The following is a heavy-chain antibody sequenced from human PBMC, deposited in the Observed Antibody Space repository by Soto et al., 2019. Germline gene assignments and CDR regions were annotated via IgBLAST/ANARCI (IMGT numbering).Heavy chain of an antibody. CDR3: ARLLRHNYYGMDV. CDR2: IYYSGST. D-gene: IGHD5-12*01. V-gene: IGHV4-39*01. CDR1: GGSISSSSYY. Sequence: SETLTLNCTVSGGSISSSSYYWGWSRQPPGKGLEWIGIIYYSGSTYYNPSLKSRVTFSVDTSKNQFSLKLSSVTAADTAVYYCARLLRHNYYGMDVWGQGTTVT. J-gene: IGHJ6*02.